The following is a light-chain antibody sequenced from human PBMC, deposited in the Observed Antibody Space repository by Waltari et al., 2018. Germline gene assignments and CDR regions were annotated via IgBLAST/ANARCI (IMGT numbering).Light chain of an antibody. CDR2: VVT. Sequence: QAALTQPPSVSGSPGQSVTISCSGTSSDIGTYNFVSWYPQHPGKTPKPLLHVVTKRPSWVSVRFSASKSGTTASLTISGLQSGDEADYYGNSYAGTNTWIFGGGTRLTVL. CDR3: NSYAGTNTWI. J-gene: IGLJ2*01. CDR1: SSDIGTYNF. V-gene: IGLV2-11*02.